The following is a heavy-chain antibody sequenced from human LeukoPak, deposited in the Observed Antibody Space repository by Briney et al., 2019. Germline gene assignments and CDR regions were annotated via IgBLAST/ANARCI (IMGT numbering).Heavy chain of an antibody. CDR2: VYYTGST. Sequence: SETLSLTCSVSGXSVSNYYWSWIRQPPGKGQEWIGYVYYTGSTNYNPSLKSRVTMFEDKSKNQFSLRLYSVTVADTAVYYCARHFAYSSSSYFDYWGQGSLVTVSS. CDR1: GXSVSNYY. CDR3: ARHFAYSSSSYFDY. J-gene: IGHJ4*02. D-gene: IGHD6-6*01. V-gene: IGHV4-59*08.